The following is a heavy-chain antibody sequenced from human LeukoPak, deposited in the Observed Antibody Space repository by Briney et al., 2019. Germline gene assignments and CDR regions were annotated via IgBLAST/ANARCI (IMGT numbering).Heavy chain of an antibody. D-gene: IGHD1-1*01. Sequence: ASVKVSCKASGYTFTSYDINWVRQATGQGLEWMGWMNPNSGNTGYAQKFQGRVTMTRNTSISTAYMELSSLRSEDTAVYYCAREEYTTGTTAGFDPWGQGTLVTVSS. CDR1: GYTFTSYD. J-gene: IGHJ5*02. V-gene: IGHV1-8*01. CDR2: MNPNSGNT. CDR3: AREEYTTGTTAGFDP.